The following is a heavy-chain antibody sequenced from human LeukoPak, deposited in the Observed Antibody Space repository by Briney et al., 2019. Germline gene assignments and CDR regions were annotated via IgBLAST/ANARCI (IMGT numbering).Heavy chain of an antibody. V-gene: IGHV4-39*06. Sequence: PSETLSLTCTVSGGSISSSSYYWGWIRQPPGKGLEWIGSIYYSGSTYYNPSLKSRVTISVDTSKNQFPLKLSSVTAADTAVYYCARESITMIVVVTKYYFDYWGQGTLVTVSS. CDR3: ARESITMIVVVTKYYFDY. D-gene: IGHD3-22*01. J-gene: IGHJ4*02. CDR2: IYYSGST. CDR1: GGSISSSSYY.